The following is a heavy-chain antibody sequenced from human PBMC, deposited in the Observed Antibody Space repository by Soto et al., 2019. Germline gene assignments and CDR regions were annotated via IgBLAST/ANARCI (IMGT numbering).Heavy chain of an antibody. CDR2: MDSAGDA. J-gene: IGHJ5*02. Sequence: EVQLVESGGGWVQPGGARRPSCEDSGFTFSGHDMHWCRQVTGKGLEWVSGMDSAGDAKYPASVKGRFTISRENSKNSLHIKMNSLRAGDTAVYYCARGEIRGVSWNWFDTWGQGTIVPVSS. D-gene: IGHD3-10*01. CDR3: ARGEIRGVSWNWFDT. V-gene: IGHV3-13*01. CDR1: GFTFSGHD.